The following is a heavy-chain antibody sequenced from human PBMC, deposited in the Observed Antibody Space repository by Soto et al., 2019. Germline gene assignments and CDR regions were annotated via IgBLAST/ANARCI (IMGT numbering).Heavy chain of an antibody. V-gene: IGHV1-18*01. D-gene: IGHD1-1*01. Sequence: QVHLVQSGAEVKKPGASVKVSCKASGYTFTSYGITWVRQAPGQGLEWMGWISAHNGNTDHAQKLQGRVIVTRDTATSAAYMGVGSLISDDTAVYYCARGRYGDYWGQGALVNVSS. CDR3: ARGRYGDY. CDR2: ISAHNGNT. J-gene: IGHJ4*02. CDR1: GYTFTSYG.